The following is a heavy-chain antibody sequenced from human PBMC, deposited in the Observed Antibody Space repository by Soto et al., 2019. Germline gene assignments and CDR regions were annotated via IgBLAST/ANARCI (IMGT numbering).Heavy chain of an antibody. Sequence: TGGSLRLSCAASGFTFSSYGMHWVRQAPGKGLEWVAVIWYDGSNKYYADSVKGRFTISRDNSKNTLYLQMNSLRAEDTAVHYCAREDGSGSYDYYYYGMDVWGQGTTVTVSS. CDR1: GFTFSSYG. D-gene: IGHD3-10*01. CDR3: AREDGSGSYDYYYYGMDV. J-gene: IGHJ6*02. V-gene: IGHV3-33*01. CDR2: IWYDGSNK.